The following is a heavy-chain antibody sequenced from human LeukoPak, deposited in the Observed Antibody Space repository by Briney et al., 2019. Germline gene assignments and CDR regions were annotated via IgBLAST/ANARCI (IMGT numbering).Heavy chain of an antibody. CDR2: INHSGST. CDR3: ARWVLLWFGDDNWFDP. Sequence: KSSETLSLTCAXXXXXFSXXXXSWIXXXXXXXXXXXXXINHSGSTNYNPSLKSRVTISVDTSKNQFSLKLSSVTAADTAVYYCARWVLLWFGDDNWFDPWGQGTLVTVSS. CDR1: XXXFSXXX. V-gene: IGHV4-34*01. D-gene: IGHD3-10*01. J-gene: IGHJ5*02.